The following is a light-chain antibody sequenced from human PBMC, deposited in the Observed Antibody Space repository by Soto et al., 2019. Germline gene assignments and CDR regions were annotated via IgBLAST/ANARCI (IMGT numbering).Light chain of an antibody. V-gene: IGLV2-14*03. Sequence: QSALTQPASVSGSPGQSITISCTGTSSDVGAYDYVSWYQQHPGNAPQLMIYGVSNRPSGVSDRFSGSKSGNTASLTISGLRAEDEADYYCGSYTGSSVIFGGGTKVTVL. CDR3: GSYTGSSVI. CDR1: SSDVGAYDY. CDR2: GVS. J-gene: IGLJ2*01.